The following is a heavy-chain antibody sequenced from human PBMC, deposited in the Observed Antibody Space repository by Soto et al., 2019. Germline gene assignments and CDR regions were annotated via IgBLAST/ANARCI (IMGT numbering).Heavy chain of an antibody. CDR2: IYYSGST. Sequence: SETLSLTCTVSGGSISSGGYYWSWIRQHPGKGLEWIGYIYYSGSTYYNPSLKSRVTISVDTSKNQFSLKLSSVTAADTAVYYCARDSGSGSYYPQNWFDPWGQGTLVTVSS. D-gene: IGHD3-10*01. CDR1: GGSISSGGYY. CDR3: ARDSGSGSYYPQNWFDP. J-gene: IGHJ5*02. V-gene: IGHV4-31*03.